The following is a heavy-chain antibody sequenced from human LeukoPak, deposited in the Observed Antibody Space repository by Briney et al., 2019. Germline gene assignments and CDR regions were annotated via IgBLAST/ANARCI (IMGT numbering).Heavy chain of an antibody. J-gene: IGHJ5*02. CDR3: ARVRIAAAGNLKGNNWFDP. Sequence: PGRSLRLSCAASGFTFSSYGMHWVRQAPGKGLEWVAVISYDGSNKYYADSVKGRFTISRDNSKNTLYLQMNSLRAEDTAVYYCARVRIAAAGNLKGNNWFDPWGQGTLVTVSS. D-gene: IGHD6-13*01. CDR2: ISYDGSNK. CDR1: GFTFSSYG. V-gene: IGHV3-30*03.